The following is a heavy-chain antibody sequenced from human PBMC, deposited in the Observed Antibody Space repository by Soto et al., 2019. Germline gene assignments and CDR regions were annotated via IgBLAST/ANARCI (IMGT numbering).Heavy chain of an antibody. D-gene: IGHD1-26*01. V-gene: IGHV3-30-3*01. CDR1: SFTFDRNA. CDR2: ISYDGSNK. J-gene: IGHJ4*02. Sequence: SCVASSFTFDRNAMHWVCQAQGKGLEWVAVISYDGSNKYYADSVKGRFTISRDNSKNTLYLQMNSLRAEDTAVYYCARGPYSQRGNYIYNWGQGDVLTISS. CDR3: ARGPYSQRGNYIYN.